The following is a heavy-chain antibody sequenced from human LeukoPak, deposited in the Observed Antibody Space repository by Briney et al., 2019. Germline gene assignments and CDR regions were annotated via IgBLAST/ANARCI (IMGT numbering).Heavy chain of an antibody. CDR3: ARLLDNDISGDPDTFDV. D-gene: IGHD3-22*01. CDR2: VSYTGRT. CDR1: GGSLSGHY. Sequence: SETLSLTCTVSGGSLSGHYWSWIRQPPGKRLEWIGYVSYTGRTKYNPSLQSRVTISIDTSKSQSSLKLTSVTSADTAVYSCARLLDNDISGDPDTFDVWGQGTTVVVSS. J-gene: IGHJ3*01. V-gene: IGHV4-59*11.